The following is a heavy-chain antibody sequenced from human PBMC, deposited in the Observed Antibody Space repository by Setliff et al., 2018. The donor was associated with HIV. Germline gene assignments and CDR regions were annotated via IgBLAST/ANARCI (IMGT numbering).Heavy chain of an antibody. J-gene: IGHJ2*01. V-gene: IGHV1-69*13. CDR3: ARDLGGDDSRYWYFDV. Sequence: ASVKVSCKASGGSFSRSAISWVRQAPGQGLEWMGGIIPMFGTANYAERFHGRVTMTADESTSTVYMELSRLRPEDTAVYYCARDLGGDDSRYWYFDVWGRGTLVTVSS. D-gene: IGHD2-21*02. CDR2: IIPMFGTA. CDR1: GGSFSRSA.